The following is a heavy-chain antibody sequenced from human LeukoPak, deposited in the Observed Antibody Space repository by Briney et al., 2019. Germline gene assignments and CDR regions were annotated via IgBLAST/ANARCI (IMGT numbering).Heavy chain of an antibody. D-gene: IGHD6-19*01. J-gene: IGHJ4*02. CDR1: GGSISSYH. Sequence: PSETLSLTCTVSGGSISSYHWSWIRQPPGKGLEWIGYIYYSGSTNYNPSLKSRVTISVDTSKNQFSLNLSSVTAADTAVYYCARVGSWYSSGWYYFDYWGQGTLVTVSS. CDR3: ARVGSWYSSGWYYFDY. CDR2: IYYSGST. V-gene: IGHV4-59*01.